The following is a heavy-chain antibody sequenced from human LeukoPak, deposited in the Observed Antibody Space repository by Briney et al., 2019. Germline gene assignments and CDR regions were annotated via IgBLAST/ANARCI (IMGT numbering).Heavy chain of an antibody. CDR2: IYHSGNT. D-gene: IGHD3-16*01. CDR3: ARQGRLTYFFDN. Sequence: PSETLSLTCSVSGGSISSYYWSWLRQPPGKPLEWIGYIYHSGNTNYNPSLKSRVSLLVETSNKQFSLKVSSVTAADTAVYYCARQGRLTYFFDNWGQGILVTVSS. J-gene: IGHJ4*02. V-gene: IGHV4-59*08. CDR1: GGSISSYY.